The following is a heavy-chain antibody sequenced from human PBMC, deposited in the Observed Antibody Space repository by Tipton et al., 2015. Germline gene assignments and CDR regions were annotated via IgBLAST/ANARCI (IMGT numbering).Heavy chain of an antibody. Sequence: TLSLTCTVSGDSINRGSHYWSWIRQPPGKGLEWIGYIYYSGSTTYNPSLKSRVTISVDTSKNQFSLKLSSVTAADTAVYYCARGVRASLRSFGGSKLRLHGMDVWGQGATVTVSS. CDR2: IYYSGST. V-gene: IGHV4-61*01. CDR3: ARGVRASLRSFGGSKLRLHGMDV. CDR1: GDSINRGSHY. D-gene: IGHD5-24*01. J-gene: IGHJ6*02.